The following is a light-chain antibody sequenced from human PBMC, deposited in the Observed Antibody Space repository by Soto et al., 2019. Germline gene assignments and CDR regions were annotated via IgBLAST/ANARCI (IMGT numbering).Light chain of an antibody. CDR3: QQVNVYPST. CDR1: QGISSY. J-gene: IGKJ4*01. V-gene: IGKV1-9*01. CDR2: DAS. Sequence: IQLTQSPSSLSASVGDRVTITCRASQGISSYLGWYQQKPGKAPNLLIYDASTLHSGVPSRFRGGGSGTDFTLTISSLQPEDFETYYCQQVNVYPSTLGGGTKVDIK.